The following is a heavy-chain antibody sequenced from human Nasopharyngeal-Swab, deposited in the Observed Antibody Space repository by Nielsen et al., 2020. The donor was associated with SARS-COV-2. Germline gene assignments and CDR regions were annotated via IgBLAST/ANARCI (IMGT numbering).Heavy chain of an antibody. Sequence: GGSLRLSCAASGFTFSSYEMNWVRQAPGKGLEWVSYISSSGSTIYYADSVKGRFTISRDNAKNSLYLQMSSLRAEDTAVYYCARGWGIAARSGWFDPWGQGTLVTVSS. V-gene: IGHV3-48*03. J-gene: IGHJ5*02. CDR2: ISSSGSTI. CDR3: ARGWGIAARSGWFDP. CDR1: GFTFSSYE. D-gene: IGHD6-6*01.